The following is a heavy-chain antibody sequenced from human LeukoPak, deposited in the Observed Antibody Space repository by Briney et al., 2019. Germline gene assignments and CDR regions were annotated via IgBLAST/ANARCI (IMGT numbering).Heavy chain of an antibody. D-gene: IGHD3-10*01. CDR3: ARRGYYYYGMDV. CDR1: GYTFTNYY. V-gene: IGHV1-46*01. CDR2: INPSGGST. J-gene: IGHJ6*02. Sequence: GASVKVSCKASGYTFTNYYMHWVRQAPGQGLEWMGIINPSGGSTSYAQKFQGRVTVTRDTSTSTVYMELSSLRSEDTAMYYCARRGYYYYGMDVWGQGTTVTVSS.